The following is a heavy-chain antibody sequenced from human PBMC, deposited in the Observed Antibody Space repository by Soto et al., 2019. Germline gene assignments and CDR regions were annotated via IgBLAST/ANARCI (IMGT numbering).Heavy chain of an antibody. CDR2: IYYSGST. J-gene: IGHJ4*02. CDR3: ARTLYSYGTRFPY. V-gene: IGHV4-59*11. Sequence: PWETLEPPFTSSGVSLWRQSYSWIRQTTGKGLEWIGYIYYSGSTNYNPSLKSRVTISVDTSKNQFSLKLSSVTAADTAVFYCARTLYSYGTRFPYWGQGTLFTVS. D-gene: IGHD5-18*01. CDR1: GVSLWRQS.